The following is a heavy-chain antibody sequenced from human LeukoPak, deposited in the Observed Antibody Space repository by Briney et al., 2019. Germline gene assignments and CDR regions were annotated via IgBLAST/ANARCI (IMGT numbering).Heavy chain of an antibody. CDR3: ARAVAGPFDY. J-gene: IGHJ4*02. V-gene: IGHV1-2*02. D-gene: IGHD6-19*01. CDR2: INPNSGDT. Sequence: GASVKVSCKASGYTFTGYYMHWVRQAPGQGHEWMGWINPNSGDTNYAQKFQGRVTMTRDTSISTAYMEVTMLRSDDTAVYFCARAVAGPFDYWGQGTLVTVSS. CDR1: GYTFTGYY.